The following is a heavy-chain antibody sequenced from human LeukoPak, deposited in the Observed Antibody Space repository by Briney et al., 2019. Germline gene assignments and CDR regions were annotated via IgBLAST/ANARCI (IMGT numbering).Heavy chain of an antibody. V-gene: IGHV3-48*01. Sequence: GGSLRLSCAASGFTFSDYSMNWVRQAPGKGLEWISYIGIDSGNTNYADSVKGRFTISGDKAKNSLYLQMNSLRVEDTAVYYCARNYKYAFDNWGQGTLVTVSS. CDR1: GFTFSDYS. CDR3: ARNYKYAFDN. CDR2: IGIDSGNT. D-gene: IGHD5-24*01. J-gene: IGHJ4*02.